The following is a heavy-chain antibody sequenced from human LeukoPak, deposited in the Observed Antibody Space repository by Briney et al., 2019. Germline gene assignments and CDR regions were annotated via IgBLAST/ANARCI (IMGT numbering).Heavy chain of an antibody. CDR2: INERATII. CDR3: VRDLILVWTPGDDFDH. V-gene: IGHV3-74*01. CDR1: GFTFSNYW. Sequence: GGSLRLSCAASGFTFSNYWMHWVRQAPGKGLEWVSRINERATIISYADPVKGRFTISRENARNTLYLQMNSLTAEDTAVYYCVRDLILVWTPGDDFDHWGQGTLVTVSS. D-gene: IGHD3-16*01. J-gene: IGHJ4*02.